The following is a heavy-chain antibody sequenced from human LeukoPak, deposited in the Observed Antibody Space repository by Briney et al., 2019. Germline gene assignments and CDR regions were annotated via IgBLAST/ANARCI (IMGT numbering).Heavy chain of an antibody. CDR1: GGSFSGYY. J-gene: IGHJ4*02. Sequence: SETLSLTCAVYGGSFSGYYWSWIRQPPGKGLEWIGEINHSGSTNYNPPLKSRVTISVDTSKNQFSLKLSSVTAADTAVYYCARGVYSYGYALGYWGQGTLVTVSS. V-gene: IGHV4-34*01. CDR2: INHSGST. D-gene: IGHD5-18*01. CDR3: ARGVYSYGYALGY.